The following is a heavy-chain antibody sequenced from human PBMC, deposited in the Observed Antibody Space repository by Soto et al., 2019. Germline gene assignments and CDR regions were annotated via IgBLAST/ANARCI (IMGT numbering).Heavy chain of an antibody. V-gene: IGHV1-58*01. Sequence: SVKVSCKASGFTFTSSAVQWLRQARGQRLEWIGWIVVGSGNTNYAQKFQERVTITRDMSTSTAYMELSSLRSEDTAVYYCAAVTTGYLYYYYGMDVWGQGTTVTVSS. J-gene: IGHJ6*02. CDR2: IVVGSGNT. CDR1: GFTFTSSA. CDR3: AAVTTGYLYYYYGMDV. D-gene: IGHD3-9*01.